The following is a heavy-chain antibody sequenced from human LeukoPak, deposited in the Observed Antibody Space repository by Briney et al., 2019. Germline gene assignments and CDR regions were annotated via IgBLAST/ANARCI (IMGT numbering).Heavy chain of an antibody. CDR3: ARESITGHRDFDY. V-gene: IGHV3-48*01. CDR2: ISSGSRTI. CDR1: GFNFSSYS. J-gene: IGHJ4*02. Sequence: GGSLRLSCAASGFNFSSYSMNWVRQAPGKGLEWDSYISSGSRTIYYADSVKGRFTMSRDNAKNSLYLQMNSLRAEDTAVYYCARESITGHRDFDYWGQGTLVTVSS. D-gene: IGHD1-20*01.